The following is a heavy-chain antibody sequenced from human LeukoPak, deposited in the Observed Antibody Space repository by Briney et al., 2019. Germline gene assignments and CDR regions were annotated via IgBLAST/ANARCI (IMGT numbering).Heavy chain of an antibody. Sequence: GSSVKVSCKASGGTFSSYAISWVRQAPGQGLEWMGRIIPILGIANYAQKFQGRVTIAADKSTSTAYMELSSLRSEDTAVYYCARESLPRSYWGQGTLVTVSS. CDR1: GGTFSSYA. J-gene: IGHJ4*02. CDR3: ARESLPRSY. CDR2: IIPILGIA. V-gene: IGHV1-69*04. D-gene: IGHD1-14*01.